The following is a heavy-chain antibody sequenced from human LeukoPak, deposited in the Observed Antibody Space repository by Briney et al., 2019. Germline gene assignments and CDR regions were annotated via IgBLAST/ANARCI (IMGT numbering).Heavy chain of an antibody. J-gene: IGHJ4*02. Sequence: GGSLRLSCAASGFTFSSYAMSWVRQAPGKGLEWVSAISGSGGSTYYADSVKGRFTISRDNSKNTLYLRMNSLRAEDTAVYYCAKDQRPTYYYDSSGSNFDYWGQGTLVTVSS. D-gene: IGHD3-22*01. V-gene: IGHV3-23*01. CDR3: AKDQRPTYYYDSSGSNFDY. CDR2: ISGSGGST. CDR1: GFTFSSYA.